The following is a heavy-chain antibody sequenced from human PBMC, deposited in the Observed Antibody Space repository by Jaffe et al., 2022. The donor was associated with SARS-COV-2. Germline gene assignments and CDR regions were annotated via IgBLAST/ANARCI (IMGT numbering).Heavy chain of an antibody. Sequence: QVQLVESGGGVVQPGRSLRLSCAASGFTFSSYAMHWVRQAPGKGLEWVAVISYDGSNKYYADSVKGRFTISRDNSKNTLYLQMNSLRAEDTAVYYCARQYGGPYYYYGMDVWGQGTTVTVSS. V-gene: IGHV3-30-3*01. D-gene: IGHD4-17*01. CDR3: ARQYGGPYYYYGMDV. CDR2: ISYDGSNK. J-gene: IGHJ6*02. CDR1: GFTFSSYA.